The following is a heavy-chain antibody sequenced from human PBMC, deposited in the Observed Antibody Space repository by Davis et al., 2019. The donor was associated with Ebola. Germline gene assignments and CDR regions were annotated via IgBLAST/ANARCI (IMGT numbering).Heavy chain of an antibody. V-gene: IGHV3-30*18. D-gene: IGHD6-6*01. J-gene: IGHJ4*02. CDR2: ISYDGSNK. CDR1: GFTFSSYG. CDR3: VKRTSGSSGWDY. Sequence: GGSLRLSCAASGFTFSSYGMHWVRQAPGKGLEWVAVISYDGSNKYYADSVKGRFTISRDNSKNTLYLQMNSLRVEDTATYYCVKRTSGSSGWDYWGQGTLVTVSS.